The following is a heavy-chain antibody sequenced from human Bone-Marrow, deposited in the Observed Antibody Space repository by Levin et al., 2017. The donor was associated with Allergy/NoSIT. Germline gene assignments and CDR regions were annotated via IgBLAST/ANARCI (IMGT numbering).Heavy chain of an antibody. V-gene: IGHV3-30*18. CDR1: GFTFRNYA. Sequence: GESLKISCAVSGFTFRNYAMHWVRQAPGRGLEWVAFISLDGNTQYYADSVKGRFTVSRDNSNNTLHLQMNSLRLEDTAIYYCAKDTYTCSGGSCYFFDYWGQGALVTVSS. CDR2: ISLDGNTQ. D-gene: IGHD2-15*01. CDR3: AKDTYTCSGGSCYFFDY. J-gene: IGHJ4*02.